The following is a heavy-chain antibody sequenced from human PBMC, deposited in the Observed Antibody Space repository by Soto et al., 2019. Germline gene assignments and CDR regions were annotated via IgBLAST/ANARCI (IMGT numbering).Heavy chain of an antibody. CDR1: GGSVSSYY. Sequence: QVQLREAGPGLVKPSETLSLTCAVSGGSVSSYYWNWIRQPPGKGLEWIGHIYYRGSTNYNPSLKSRVTISLDTSKNQFSLRLSSVTAADTAVYYCARHLGEKIGGYYYYYGMDVWGQGTTVTVSS. D-gene: IGHD3-16*01. CDR3: ARHLGEKIGGYYYYYGMDV. V-gene: IGHV4-59*08. CDR2: IYYRGST. J-gene: IGHJ6*02.